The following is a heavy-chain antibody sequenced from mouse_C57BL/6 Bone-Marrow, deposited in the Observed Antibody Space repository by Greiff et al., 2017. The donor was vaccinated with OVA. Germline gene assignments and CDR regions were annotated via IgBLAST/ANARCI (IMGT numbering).Heavy chain of an antibody. D-gene: IGHD2-3*01. CDR3: TRGGGYDGYLYFDV. CDR2: IDPETGGT. J-gene: IGHJ1*03. V-gene: IGHV1-15*01. Sequence: QVQLQPSWAELVRPGASVTLSCTASGSTFTDYEMHWVQQTPVPGLEWIGAIDPETGGTAYNQKFKGKAILTADKSSSTAYMELRSLTAEDSAVYYCTRGGGYDGYLYFDVWGTGTTVTVSS. CDR1: GSTFTDYE.